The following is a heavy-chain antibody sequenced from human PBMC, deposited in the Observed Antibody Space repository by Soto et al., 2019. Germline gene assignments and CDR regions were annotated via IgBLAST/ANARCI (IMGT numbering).Heavy chain of an antibody. CDR1: GYTFTSYD. D-gene: IGHD2-8*01. V-gene: IGHV1-8*01. CDR2: MNPNSGNT. J-gene: IGHJ6*03. Sequence: ASVKVSCKASGYTFTSYDINWVRQATGQGLEWMGWMNPNSGNTGYAQKFQGRVTMTRNTSISTAYMELSSLRSEDTAVYYCARGSPGVENYYYYYMDVWGKGTTVTVSS. CDR3: ARGSPGVENYYYYYMDV.